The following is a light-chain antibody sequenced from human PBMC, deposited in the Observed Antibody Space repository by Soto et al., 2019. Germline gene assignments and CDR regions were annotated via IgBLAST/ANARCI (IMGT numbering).Light chain of an antibody. CDR3: QHFGNSLWT. CDR1: QSLRRSH. J-gene: IGKJ1*01. Sequence: EILLTQSPGTLSLSPGEKATLSCRVNQSLRRSHLAWYRQKPGQAPRLLIYDASSRAIHTPDRFSGSGSGTDFTLTISGLEPEDFAVYYCQHFGNSLWTFGQGTKVDIK. CDR2: DAS. V-gene: IGKV3-20*01.